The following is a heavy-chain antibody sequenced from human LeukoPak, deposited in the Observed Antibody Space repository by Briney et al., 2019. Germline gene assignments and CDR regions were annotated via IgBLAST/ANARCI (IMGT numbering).Heavy chain of an antibody. CDR2: INPNSGGT. J-gene: IGHJ5*02. Sequence: GASVKVSCKASGYTFTGYYMHWVRQAPGQGLEWMGWINPNSGGTNYAQKFQGRVTMTRDTSISTAYMELSRLRSDDTAVYYCARVWPRTPQGTNWFDPWGQGTLVTVSS. CDR1: GYTFTGYY. V-gene: IGHV1-2*02. CDR3: ARVWPRTPQGTNWFDP. D-gene: IGHD1-1*01.